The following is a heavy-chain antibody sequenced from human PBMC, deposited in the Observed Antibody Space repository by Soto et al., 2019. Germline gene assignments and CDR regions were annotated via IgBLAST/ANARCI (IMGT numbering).Heavy chain of an antibody. Sequence: SETLSLTCTVSGGSISSYYWSWIRQPPGKGLEWIGYIYYSGSTNYNPSLKSRVTISVDTSKNQFSLKLSSVTAADTAVYYCARTYYDILTGYAVDYWGQGTLVTVSS. CDR3: ARTYYDILTGYAVDY. D-gene: IGHD3-9*01. V-gene: IGHV4-59*01. CDR1: GGSISSYY. CDR2: IYYSGST. J-gene: IGHJ4*02.